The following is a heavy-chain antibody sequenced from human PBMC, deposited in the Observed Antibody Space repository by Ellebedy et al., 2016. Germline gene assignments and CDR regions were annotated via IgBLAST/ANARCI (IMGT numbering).Heavy chain of an antibody. J-gene: IGHJ4*02. Sequence: SETLSLTXTVSGGSISSGSYYWSWIRQPAGKGLEWIGRISTSGNTIYNPSLKSRVTMSVDTSKNHFSLELTSVTAADTAVYYCATLTIPGGSDSWGQGTLVTVSS. CDR3: ATLTIPGGSDS. D-gene: IGHD3-3*01. V-gene: IGHV4-61*02. CDR2: ISTSGNT. CDR1: GGSISSGSYY.